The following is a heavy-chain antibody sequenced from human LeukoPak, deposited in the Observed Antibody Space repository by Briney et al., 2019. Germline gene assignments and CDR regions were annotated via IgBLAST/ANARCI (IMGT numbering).Heavy chain of an antibody. D-gene: IGHD3-3*01. CDR2: IKQDGSEK. CDR3: GRESYDFWSGYSSYYGMDV. V-gene: IGHV3-7*01. J-gene: IGHJ6*02. Sequence: GGSLRLSCASSGFTFGSYWMSWVRQAPGKGLEWVANIKQDGSEKYFVDAVKGRFTISRDNAKNSLYLQMNSLRAEDTAVYYCGRESYDFWSGYSSYYGMDVWGQGTTVTVSS. CDR1: GFTFGSYW.